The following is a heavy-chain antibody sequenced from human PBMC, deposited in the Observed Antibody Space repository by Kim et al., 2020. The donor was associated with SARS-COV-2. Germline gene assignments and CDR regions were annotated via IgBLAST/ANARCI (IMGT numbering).Heavy chain of an antibody. CDR2: IYYSGST. Sequence: SETLSLTCTVSGGSVSSGSYYWSWIRQPPGKGLEWIGYIYYSGSTNYNPSLKSRVTISVDTSKNQFSLKLSSVTAADTAVYYCARDIMETTVTRYYYGMDVWGQGTTVTVSS. V-gene: IGHV4-61*01. J-gene: IGHJ6*02. CDR3: ARDIMETTVTRYYYGMDV. D-gene: IGHD4-17*01. CDR1: GGSVSSGSYY.